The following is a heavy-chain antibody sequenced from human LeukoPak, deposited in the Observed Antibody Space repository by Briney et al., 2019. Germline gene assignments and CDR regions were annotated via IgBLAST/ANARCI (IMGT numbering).Heavy chain of an antibody. CDR3: ARGGGDY. J-gene: IGHJ4*02. CDR1: GFTFSDHY. CDR2: TRNKANSYTT. Sequence: GGSLRLSCAASGFTFSDHYMDWVRQAPGKGLEWVGRTRNKANSYTTEYAASGKGRFTISRDDSKNSLYLQMNSLKTEDTAVYHCARGGGDYWGQGTLVTVSS. D-gene: IGHD1-26*01. V-gene: IGHV3-72*01.